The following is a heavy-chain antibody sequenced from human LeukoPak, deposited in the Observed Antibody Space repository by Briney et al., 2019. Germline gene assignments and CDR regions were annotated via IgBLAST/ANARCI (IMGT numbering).Heavy chain of an antibody. J-gene: IGHJ4*02. V-gene: IGHV3-48*03. CDR1: GFTFSNYE. CDR2: ISSSGRNI. D-gene: IGHD5-18*01. Sequence: GGSLILSCAASGFTFSNYEFNWVRQAPGKGLEWISYISSSGRNIYYADSVKGRFTISRDNAKSSLYLQMNSLRAEDTAVYYCARDLVQLWSKDYWGQGTLVTVSS. CDR3: ARDLVQLWSKDY.